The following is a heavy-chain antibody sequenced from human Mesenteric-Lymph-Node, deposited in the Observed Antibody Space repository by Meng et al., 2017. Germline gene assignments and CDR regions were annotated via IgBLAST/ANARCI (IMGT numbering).Heavy chain of an antibody. CDR2: ISGSGGST. J-gene: IGHJ4*02. CDR1: GFTFSSYA. Sequence: GGSLRLSCAASGFTFSSYAMSWVRQAPGKGLEWVSAISGSGGSTYYADSVKGRFTISRDNSKNTLYLQMNSLRAEDTAVYYCAARPLLWFGESPFDYWGQGTLVTVSS. D-gene: IGHD3-10*01. CDR3: AARPLLWFGESPFDY. V-gene: IGHV3-23*01.